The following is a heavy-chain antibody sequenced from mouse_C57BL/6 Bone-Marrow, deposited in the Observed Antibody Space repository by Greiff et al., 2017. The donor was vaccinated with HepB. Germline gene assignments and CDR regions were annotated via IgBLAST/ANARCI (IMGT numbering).Heavy chain of an antibody. CDR2: IYPRSGNT. V-gene: IGHV1-81*01. CDR1: GYTFTSYG. D-gene: IGHD2-1*01. CDR3: ARERGGNYDD. Sequence: QVQLKESGAELARPGASVKLSCKASGYTFTSYGISWVKQRTGQGLEWIGEIYPRSGNTYYNDKFKGKATLTADKSSSTAYMELRSLTSEDSAVYFCARERGGNYDDWGQGTTLTVSS. J-gene: IGHJ2*01.